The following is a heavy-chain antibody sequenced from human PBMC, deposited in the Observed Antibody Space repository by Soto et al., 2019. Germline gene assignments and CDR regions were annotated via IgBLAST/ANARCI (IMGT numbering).Heavy chain of an antibody. Sequence: GASVRSPARLLEAPSAAILSAGCDRPLDKGLSGGSTSYAQKFQGRVTMTRDRSTSTVYMEVSGLRSEDTAVYYCARDQEPSTIYYDYYYMDVWGKGTTVTVSS. V-gene: IGHV1-46*03. CDR3: ARDQEPSTIYYDYYYMDV. CDR1: EAPSAAIL. CDR2: GST. J-gene: IGHJ6*03.